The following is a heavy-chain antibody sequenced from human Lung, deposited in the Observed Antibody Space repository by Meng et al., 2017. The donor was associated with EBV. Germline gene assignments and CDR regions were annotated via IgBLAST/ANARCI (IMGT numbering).Heavy chain of an antibody. V-gene: IGHV4-61*03. CDR2: IYYSGST. Sequence: QVELQESGPGLVKPSETLSLTCSVSGDSVSSSTYYWSWIRQPPGKGLEWIGYIYYSGSTIYNPSLQSRVTISLDTSRNHFSLSLSAVSAADTAVYYCASDCGGDCYSLIDYWGRGTLVTVSS. D-gene: IGHD2-21*01. J-gene: IGHJ4*02. CDR1: GDSVSSSTYY. CDR3: ASDCGGDCYSLIDY.